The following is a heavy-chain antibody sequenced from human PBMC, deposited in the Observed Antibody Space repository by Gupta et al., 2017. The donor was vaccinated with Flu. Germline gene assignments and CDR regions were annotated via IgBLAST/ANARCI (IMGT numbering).Heavy chain of an antibody. V-gene: IGHV3-23*01. CDR3: VRDGDAESEDYFYHGLHV. Sequence: EAQLLESGGGWVQPGGSLRLSCTASGFIFSSYGLNWVRQAPGKGLEWVAAISGSGDATDYPDAVKGRFIISRDNSESTVHLQINSLRAEDTAVYYCVRDGDAESEDYFYHGLHVWGQGTAVTVSS. J-gene: IGHJ6*02. CDR2: ISGSGDAT. CDR1: GFIFSSYG.